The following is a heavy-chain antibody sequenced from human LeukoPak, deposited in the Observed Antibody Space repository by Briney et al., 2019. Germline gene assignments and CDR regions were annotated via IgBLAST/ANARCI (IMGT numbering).Heavy chain of an antibody. Sequence: SETLSLTCAVYGGSFSGYYWSWIRQPPGKGLEWIGEINHSGSTNYNPSLKSRVTISVDTSKNQFSLKLSSVTAADTAVYHCARGDQRILDYWGQGTLVTVSS. CDR1: GGSFSGYY. V-gene: IGHV4-34*01. CDR3: ARGDQRILDY. CDR2: INHSGST. J-gene: IGHJ4*02.